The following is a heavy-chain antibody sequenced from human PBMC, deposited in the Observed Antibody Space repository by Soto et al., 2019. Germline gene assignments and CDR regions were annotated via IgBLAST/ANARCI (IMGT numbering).Heavy chain of an antibody. V-gene: IGHV3-30*04. J-gene: IGHJ6*02. CDR1: ASTFSNYI. Sequence: QLQLMESGGGVVQPGRSLRLSCAASASTFSNYIMRWVRQAPGKGLEWVAFISYDGSNSNYADFVEGRFTISRDNPKNMLYLQLSSLRPDDTAVYYCAGGDNYYALGVWGQGTTVTVSS. D-gene: IGHD2-15*01. CDR3: AGGDNYYALGV. CDR2: ISYDGSNS.